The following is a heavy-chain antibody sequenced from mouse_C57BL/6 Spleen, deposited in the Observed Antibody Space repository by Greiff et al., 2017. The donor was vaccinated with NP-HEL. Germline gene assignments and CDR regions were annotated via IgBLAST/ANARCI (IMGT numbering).Heavy chain of an antibody. V-gene: IGHV14-1*01. CDR2: IDPEDGDT. CDR3: TTGYYPGAWCAY. D-gene: IGHD1-1*01. J-gene: IGHJ3*01. CDR1: GFNIKDYY. Sequence: EVQLQQSGAELVRPGASVKLSCTASGFNIKDYYMHWVKQRPEQGLEWIGRIDPEDGDTEYAPKFPGKATMTADTSSNTAYLQLSSLTSEDTAVYYCTTGYYPGAWCAYWGQGTLVTVSA.